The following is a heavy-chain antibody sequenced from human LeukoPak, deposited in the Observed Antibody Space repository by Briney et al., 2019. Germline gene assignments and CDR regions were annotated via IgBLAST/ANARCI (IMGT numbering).Heavy chain of an antibody. CDR3: ARVKVAVAGIGWFDP. D-gene: IGHD6-13*01. J-gene: IGHJ5*02. Sequence: GGSLRLSCVASGFTVRSNYMSWVRQAPGRGLEWVSVVYSGGTTYYADSVKGRFTVSRDNSKNTLYLQMNSLRAEDTAVYYCARVKVAVAGIGWFDPWGQGSLVTVSS. CDR2: VYSGGTT. CDR1: GFTVRSNY. V-gene: IGHV3-53*01.